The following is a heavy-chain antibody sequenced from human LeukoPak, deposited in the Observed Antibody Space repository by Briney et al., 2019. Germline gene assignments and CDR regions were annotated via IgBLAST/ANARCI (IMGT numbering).Heavy chain of an antibody. V-gene: IGHV4-39*01. D-gene: IGHD3-10*01. J-gene: IGHJ4*02. CDR2: IYYTGST. CDR1: GGSISSYY. CDR3: ARFGRWFGADY. Sequence: PSETLSLTCTVSGGSISSYYWSWIRQPPGKGLEWIGSIYYTGSTYYNPSLKSRVTISVDTSKNQFSLRLSSVTAADTAVYYCARFGRWFGADYWGQGTLVTVSS.